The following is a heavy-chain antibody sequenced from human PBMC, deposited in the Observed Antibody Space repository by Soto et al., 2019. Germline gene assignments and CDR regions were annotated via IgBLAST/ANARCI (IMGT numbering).Heavy chain of an antibody. Sequence: QVQLVESGGGVVQPGRSLRLSCAASGFTFSSYGMHWVRQAPGKGLEWVAVISYDGSNKYYADSVKGRFTISRDNSKNTLYMQMNRLRAEDTAVYYCAKGIGYCSSTSCSPRFDYWGQGTLVTVSS. CDR1: GFTFSSYG. CDR2: ISYDGSNK. J-gene: IGHJ4*02. V-gene: IGHV3-30*18. D-gene: IGHD2-2*01. CDR3: AKGIGYCSSTSCSPRFDY.